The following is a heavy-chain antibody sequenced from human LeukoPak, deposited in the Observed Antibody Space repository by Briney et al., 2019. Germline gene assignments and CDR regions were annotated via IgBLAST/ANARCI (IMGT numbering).Heavy chain of an antibody. CDR1: GFTFSSYA. D-gene: IGHD6-13*01. CDR2: ISYDGSNK. CDR3: ARDFRIAAAGPRYYFDY. J-gene: IGHJ4*02. V-gene: IGHV3-30-3*01. Sequence: GRSLRLSCAASGFTFSSYAMHWVRQAPGKGLEWVAVISYDGSNKYYADSVKGRFTISRDNSKNTLYLQMNSLRAEDTAVYYCARDFRIAAAGPRYYFDYWGQGTLVTVSS.